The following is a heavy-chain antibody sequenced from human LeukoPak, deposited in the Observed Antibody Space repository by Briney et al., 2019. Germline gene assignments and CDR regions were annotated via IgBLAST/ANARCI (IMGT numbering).Heavy chain of an antibody. J-gene: IGHJ5*02. D-gene: IGHD3-16*01. CDR1: GGSISSYY. V-gene: IGHV4-59*01. CDR2: IYYSGST. Sequence: SETLSLTCTVSGGSISSYYWSWIRQPPGKGLEWIGYIYYSGSTNYNPSLKSRVTISVDTSKNQFSLKLSSVTAADTAVYYCARGYGGRGNWFDPWGQGTLVTVSS. CDR3: ARGYGGRGNWFDP.